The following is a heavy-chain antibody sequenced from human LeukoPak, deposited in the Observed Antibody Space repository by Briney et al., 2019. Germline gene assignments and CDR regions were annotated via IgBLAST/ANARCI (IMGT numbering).Heavy chain of an antibody. D-gene: IGHD3-9*01. CDR2: ISYDGSNK. CDR1: GFTFSSYG. V-gene: IGHV3-30*18. Sequence: PGGSLRLSCAASGFTFSSYGMHWVRQAPGKGLEWVAVISYDGSNKYYADSVKGRFTISRDNSKNTLYLQMNSLRAEDTAVYYCAKPSLPEYYDILTGYYYFDYWGQGTLVTVSS. CDR3: AKPSLPEYYDILTGYYYFDY. J-gene: IGHJ4*02.